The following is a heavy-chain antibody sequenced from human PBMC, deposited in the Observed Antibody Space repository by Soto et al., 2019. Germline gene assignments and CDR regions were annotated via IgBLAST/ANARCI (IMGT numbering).Heavy chain of an antibody. CDR3: VRGASLNFDY. V-gene: IGHV3-20*04. Sequence: EVQLVESGGGVLRPGGSLRLSCAASGFTFDDYGMSWARQAPGKGLEWVSGVNWNGGSTGYADSVKGRFTITRDNAKNSLYLQMNSLRAEDTAFYYCVRGASLNFDYWGQGTLVTVSA. D-gene: IGHD1-26*01. CDR1: GFTFDDYG. CDR2: VNWNGGST. J-gene: IGHJ4*02.